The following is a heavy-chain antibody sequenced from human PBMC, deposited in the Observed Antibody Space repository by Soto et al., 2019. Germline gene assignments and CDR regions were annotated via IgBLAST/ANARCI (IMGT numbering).Heavy chain of an antibody. Sequence: GGSLRLSCAASGFTFSNYYMTWIRHAPWKGLECLSYISSREVTVYYADSVKGRFTISRDNTKNSLYLQMTTLRDEDTAVYYRARVSASGWHVNGRDYFDFLGQGTLVTVSS. V-gene: IGHV3-11*01. J-gene: IGHJ4*02. D-gene: IGHD6-19*01. CDR1: GFTFSNYY. CDR2: ISSREVTV. CDR3: ARVSASGWHVNGRDYFDF.